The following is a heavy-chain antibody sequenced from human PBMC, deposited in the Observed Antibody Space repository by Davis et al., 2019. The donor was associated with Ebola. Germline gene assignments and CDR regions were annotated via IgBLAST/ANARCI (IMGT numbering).Heavy chain of an antibody. CDR3: AKSRGSSSDWDFDY. D-gene: IGHD6-6*01. CDR2: ITWNGDRI. J-gene: IGHJ4*02. V-gene: IGHV3-9*01. Sequence: SLKISCVASGFSFDDYAMNWVRQAPGKGLEWVSGITWNGDRIDYADSVMGRFTISRDNGKNSLYLQMNSLRAEDTAQYYCAKSRGSSSDWDFDYWGQGTLVTVSS. CDR1: GFSFDDYA.